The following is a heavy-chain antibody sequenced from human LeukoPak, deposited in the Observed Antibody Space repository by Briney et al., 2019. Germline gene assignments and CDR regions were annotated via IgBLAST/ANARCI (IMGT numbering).Heavy chain of an antibody. D-gene: IGHD3-3*01. CDR3: ARGKRITIFGVGERFNWFDP. J-gene: IGHJ5*02. Sequence: GASVKVSCKASGYTLTSYDINWVRQATGQGLEWMGWMNPNSGNTGYAQKFQGRVTITRNTSISTAYMELSSLRSEDTAVYYCARGKRITIFGVGERFNWFDPWGQGTLVTVSS. V-gene: IGHV1-8*03. CDR2: MNPNSGNT. CDR1: GYTLTSYD.